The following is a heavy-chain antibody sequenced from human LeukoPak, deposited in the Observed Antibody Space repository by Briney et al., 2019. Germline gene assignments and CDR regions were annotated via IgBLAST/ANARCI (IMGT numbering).Heavy chain of an antibody. CDR3: AKEGLGSSWYPNYFDY. D-gene: IGHD6-13*01. J-gene: IGHJ4*02. CDR2: ISYDGSNK. Sequence: GGCQRLSCAASGFTLSAYAMHWVRQAPGKGLEWVALISYDGSNKYYADFVKGRFTISRDSSKNTLYLQVNSLRAEDTAVYYCAKEGLGSSWYPNYFDYLGQGTLASVSS. V-gene: IGHV3-30*18. CDR1: GFTLSAYA.